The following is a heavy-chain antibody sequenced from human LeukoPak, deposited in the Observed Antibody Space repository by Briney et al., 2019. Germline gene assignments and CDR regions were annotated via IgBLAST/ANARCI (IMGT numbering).Heavy chain of an antibody. V-gene: IGHV3-66*01. Sequence: GGSLRLSCAASGFTFGSHYMNWVRQAPGKGLDWVSVIYGGGNTYYADSVKGRFTISRDNSKNTVYLQVNSLRAEDTAVYYCARAIAPDGYYGLDVWGQGTTVIVSS. CDR3: ARAIAPDGYYGLDV. CDR1: GFTFGSHY. D-gene: IGHD2-21*01. J-gene: IGHJ6*02. CDR2: IYGGGNT.